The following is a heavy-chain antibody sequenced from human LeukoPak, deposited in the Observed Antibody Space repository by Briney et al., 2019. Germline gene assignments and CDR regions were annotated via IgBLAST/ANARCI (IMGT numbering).Heavy chain of an antibody. D-gene: IGHD6-13*01. CDR3: AVRNRSSWSPFDF. CDR2: ISAYNGDT. J-gene: IGHJ4*02. Sequence: GASVKVSCKASGYTFTNYGISWVRQAPGQGLEWMGWISAYNGDTNYAQKLQGRVTMTTDTSTSTAYMELRTLRSDDTAVYYRAVRNRSSWSPFDFWGQGTLVTVSS. V-gene: IGHV1-18*01. CDR1: GYTFTNYG.